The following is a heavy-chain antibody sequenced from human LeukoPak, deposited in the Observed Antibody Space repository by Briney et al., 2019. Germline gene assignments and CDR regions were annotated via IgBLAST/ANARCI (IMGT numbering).Heavy chain of an antibody. CDR1: GFTLSSYW. CDR3: ARATASNWFDP. D-gene: IGHD2-21*01. CDR2: IKQDGSEK. V-gene: IGHV3-7*01. Sequence: PGGSLRLSCAASGFTLSSYWMSWVRQAPGKGLEWVANIKQDGSEKYYVDSVKGRFTISRDNAKNSLYLQMNSLRAEDTAVYYCARATASNWFDPWGQGTLVTVSS. J-gene: IGHJ5*02.